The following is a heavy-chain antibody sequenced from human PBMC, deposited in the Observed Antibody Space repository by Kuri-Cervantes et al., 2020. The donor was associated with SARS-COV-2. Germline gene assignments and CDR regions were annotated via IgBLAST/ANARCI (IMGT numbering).Heavy chain of an antibody. CDR3: AIDRPIVVVPAAIRYWFDP. D-gene: IGHD2-2*02. Sequence: ASVKVSCKASGGTFSSYAISWVRQAPGQGLEWMGWISAYNGNTNYAQKLQGRVTITADKSTSTAYMELSSLRSEDTAVYYCAIDRPIVVVPAAIRYWFDPWGQGTLVTVSS. J-gene: IGHJ5*02. CDR2: ISAYNGNT. CDR1: GGTFSSYA. V-gene: IGHV1-18*01.